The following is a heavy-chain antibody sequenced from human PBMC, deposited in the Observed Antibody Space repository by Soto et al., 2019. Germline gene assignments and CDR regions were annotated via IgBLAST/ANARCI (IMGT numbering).Heavy chain of an antibody. J-gene: IGHJ4*02. Sequence: QLQLQESGPGLVKPSETLSLTCTVSGGSISSSSYYWGWIRQPPGKGLEWIGSIYYSGSTYYNPSLKSRVTISVDTSKNQFSLKLSSVTAADTAVYYCARGKTIFGVAPNHNFDYWGQGTLVTVSS. D-gene: IGHD3-3*01. CDR3: ARGKTIFGVAPNHNFDY. CDR2: IYYSGST. CDR1: GGSISSSSYY. V-gene: IGHV4-39*01.